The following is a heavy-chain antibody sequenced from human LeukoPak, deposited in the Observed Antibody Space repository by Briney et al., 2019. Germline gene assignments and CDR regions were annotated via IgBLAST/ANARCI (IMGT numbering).Heavy chain of an antibody. CDR1: GDSMYSHY. D-gene: IGHD3-3*01. CDR3: ARGDYYDGGGRNWFDP. CDR2: IHTSGTT. J-gene: IGHJ5*02. Sequence: SETLSLTCSVSGDSMYSHYWSFIRQAAGTGLEWIGRIHTSGTTYYNPSLKSRVTLSIDTSMNQFSLRLTSVTAADTAVYYYARGDYYDGGGRNWFDPWGQGTLVTVSP. V-gene: IGHV4-4*07.